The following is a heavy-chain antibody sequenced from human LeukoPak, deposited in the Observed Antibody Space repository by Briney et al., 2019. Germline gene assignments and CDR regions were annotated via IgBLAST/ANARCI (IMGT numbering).Heavy chain of an antibody. CDR3: ARGRWDYGSGSYPYYFDY. CDR1: GFTVSSNY. D-gene: IGHD3-10*01. Sequence: GGSLRLSCAASGFTVSSNYMSWVRQAPGKGLEGVSVIYAGGSTYHADYGKGRFTISRDNSKNTVYLQMNSLRAEDTAVYYCARGRWDYGSGSYPYYFDYWGQGTLVTVSS. V-gene: IGHV3-66*02. J-gene: IGHJ4*02. CDR2: IYAGGST.